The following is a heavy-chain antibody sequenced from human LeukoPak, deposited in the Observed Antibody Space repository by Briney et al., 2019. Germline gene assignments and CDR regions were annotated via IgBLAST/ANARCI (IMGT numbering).Heavy chain of an antibody. Sequence: ASVKVSCKASGYTFTSYYIDWVRQAPGQGLEWMGIINPSGGRTTYAQKFQGRVTMTRDTSTSTVDMEMSGLRSEDTAVYYCRREGEYDVRKPGGDYWGQGTLVTVSS. J-gene: IGHJ4*02. V-gene: IGHV1-46*01. CDR2: INPSGGRT. D-gene: IGHD3-10*01. CDR1: GYTFTSYY. CDR3: RREGEYDVRKPGGDY.